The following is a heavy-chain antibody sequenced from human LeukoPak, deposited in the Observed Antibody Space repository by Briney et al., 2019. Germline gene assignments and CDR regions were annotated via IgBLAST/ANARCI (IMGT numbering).Heavy chain of an antibody. CDR1: GFTFSSYS. CDR2: ISSSSSYI. CDR3: ARDILYYYDSSHGAFDI. J-gene: IGHJ3*02. D-gene: IGHD3-22*01. V-gene: IGHV3-21*01. Sequence: GGSLRLSCAASGFTFSSYSMNWVRQAPGKGLEWVSSISSSSSYIYYADSVKGRFTISRDNAKNSLYLQMNSLRAEDTAVYYCARDILYYYDSSHGAFDISGQGTMVTVSS.